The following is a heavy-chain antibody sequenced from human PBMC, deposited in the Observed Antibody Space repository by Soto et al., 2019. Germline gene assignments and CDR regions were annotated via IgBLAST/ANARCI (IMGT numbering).Heavy chain of an antibody. CDR2: IYYSGST. J-gene: IGHJ4*02. CDR1: GGSISSGDYY. D-gene: IGHD3-10*01. Sequence: SETLSLTCSVSGGSISSGDYYWSWIRQPPGKGLEWIGYIYYSGSTYYNPSLKSRVTISVDTSKNQFSLKLSSVTAADTAVYYCARSVGSGFTGYWGQGTLVTVSS. CDR3: ARSVGSGFTGY. V-gene: IGHV4-30-4*01.